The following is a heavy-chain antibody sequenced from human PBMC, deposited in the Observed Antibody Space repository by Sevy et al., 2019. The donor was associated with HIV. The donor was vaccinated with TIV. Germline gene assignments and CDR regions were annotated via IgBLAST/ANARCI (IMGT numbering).Heavy chain of an antibody. CDR3: VRDFMYAFDI. CDR1: GFTFSSFS. V-gene: IGHV3-21*01. CDR2: INSRSTYI. D-gene: IGHD3-10*02. Sequence: GGSLRLSCTASGFTFSSFSMSWVRQAPGKGLEWVASINSRSTYIYHADPVKGRFTISRDNAKNSLYLQMNSLRAEDTAVYYCVRDFMYAFDIWGQGTMVTVSS. J-gene: IGHJ3*02.